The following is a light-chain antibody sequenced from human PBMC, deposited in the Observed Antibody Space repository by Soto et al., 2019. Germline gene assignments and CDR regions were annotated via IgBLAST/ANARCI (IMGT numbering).Light chain of an antibody. Sequence: IRMTQSPSSFSASTGDRVTITCRASQSISRYLNWYQQKPGKAPNLLIYVASSLQSEVPSRFSGSGSGTDFTLTITSLQPEDFATYYCQQSYGTPITFGQGTRLEIK. CDR3: QQSYGTPIT. CDR2: VAS. V-gene: IGKV1-39*01. CDR1: QSISRY. J-gene: IGKJ5*01.